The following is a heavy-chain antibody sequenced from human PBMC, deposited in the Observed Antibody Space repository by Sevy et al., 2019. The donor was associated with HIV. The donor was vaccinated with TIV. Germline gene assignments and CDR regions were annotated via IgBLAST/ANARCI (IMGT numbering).Heavy chain of an antibody. Sequence: GGSLRLSCAASGFTFDDYAMHWVRQAPGKGLEWVSGISWNSGSIGYADSVKGRFTISRDNAKNSLYLQMNSLRAEDTALYYCAKGVYYDTQNSPHYFDYWGQGTLVTVSS. CDR1: GFTFDDYA. D-gene: IGHD3-22*01. J-gene: IGHJ4*02. V-gene: IGHV3-9*01. CDR2: ISWNSGSI. CDR3: AKGVYYDTQNSPHYFDY.